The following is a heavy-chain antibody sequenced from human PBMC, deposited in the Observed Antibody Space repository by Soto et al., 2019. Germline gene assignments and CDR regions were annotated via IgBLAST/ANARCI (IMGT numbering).Heavy chain of an antibody. V-gene: IGHV4-39*07. CDR2: IYYSGST. CDR3: ARGGIAAAAPPDY. D-gene: IGHD6-13*01. J-gene: IGHJ4*02. Sequence: SETLSLTCTVSGGSITSSSYYWGWIRQPPGKGLEWIGSIYYSGSTYYNPSLKSQVTISVDTSKNQFSLKLSSVTAADTAVYYCARGGIAAAAPPDYWGQGTLVTVS. CDR1: GGSITSSSYY.